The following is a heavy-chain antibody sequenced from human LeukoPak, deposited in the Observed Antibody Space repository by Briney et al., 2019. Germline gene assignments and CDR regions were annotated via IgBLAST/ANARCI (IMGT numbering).Heavy chain of an antibody. D-gene: IGHD5-24*01. J-gene: IGHJ3*02. CDR3: ARGEMATIEDAFDI. V-gene: IGHV4-59*11. Sequence: SETLSLTCTVSAGSISSHYWSWIRQSPGKGLEWIGYIYYSGSTNYNPSLKSRVTISVGTSKNQFSLKLSSVTAADTAVYYCARGEMATIEDAFDIWGQGTMVTVSS. CDR2: IYYSGST. CDR1: AGSISSHY.